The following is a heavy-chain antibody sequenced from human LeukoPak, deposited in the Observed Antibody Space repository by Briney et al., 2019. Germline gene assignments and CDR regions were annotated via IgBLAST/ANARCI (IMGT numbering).Heavy chain of an antibody. CDR3: ARASIFGVVYMDV. CDR2: ISSSSSYI. CDR1: GFTFSSYS. D-gene: IGHD3-3*01. V-gene: IGHV3-21*01. Sequence: GGSLRLSCAASGFTFSSYSMNWVRQAPGKGLEWVSSISSSSSYIYYADSVKGRFTISRDNAKNSLYLQMNSLRAEDTAVYYCARASIFGVVYMDVWGKGTTVIVSS. J-gene: IGHJ6*03.